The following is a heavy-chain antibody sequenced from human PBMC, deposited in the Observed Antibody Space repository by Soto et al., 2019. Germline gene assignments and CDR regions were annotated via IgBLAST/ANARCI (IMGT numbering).Heavy chain of an antibody. V-gene: IGHV1-69*13. J-gene: IGHJ6*02. CDR1: GGTFSSYA. CDR3: ARRGYSYGYDYYYYGMDV. D-gene: IGHD5-18*01. Sequence: SVKVSCKASGGTFSSYAISWVRQAPGQGLEWMGGIIPIFGTANYAQKFQGRVTITADESTSTAYMELSSLRSEDTAVYYCARRGYSYGYDYYYYGMDVWGQGTTVTVSS. CDR2: IIPIFGTA.